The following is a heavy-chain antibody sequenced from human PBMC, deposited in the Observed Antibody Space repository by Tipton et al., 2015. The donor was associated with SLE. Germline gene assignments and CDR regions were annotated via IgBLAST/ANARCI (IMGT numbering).Heavy chain of an antibody. Sequence: RSLRLSCAASGFTFDDYAMHWVRQAPGKGLEWVSGISWNSGSIGYADSVKGRFTISRDNAKNSLYLQMNSLRAEDTAVYYCAREGYYYDGSGYYPAAFDIWGQGTMVTVSS. J-gene: IGHJ3*02. CDR1: GFTFDDYA. CDR2: ISWNSGSI. CDR3: AREGYYYDGSGYYPAAFDI. D-gene: IGHD3-22*01. V-gene: IGHV3-9*01.